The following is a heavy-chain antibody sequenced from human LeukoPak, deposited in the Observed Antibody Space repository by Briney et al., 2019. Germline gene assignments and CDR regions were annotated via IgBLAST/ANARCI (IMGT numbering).Heavy chain of an antibody. Sequence: GGSLRLSCAASGFTFSSYGMHWVRQAPGKGLEWVAVIWYDGSNKYHADSVKGRFTISRDNSKNTLYLQMNSLRAEDTAVYYCAREDSNVGYYYYGMDVWGQGTTVTVSS. CDR3: AREDSNVGYYYYGMDV. CDR2: IWYDGSNK. V-gene: IGHV3-33*01. J-gene: IGHJ6*02. D-gene: IGHD1-26*01. CDR1: GFTFSSYG.